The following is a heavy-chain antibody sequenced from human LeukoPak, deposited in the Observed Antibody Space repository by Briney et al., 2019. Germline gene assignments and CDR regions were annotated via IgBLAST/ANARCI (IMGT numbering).Heavy chain of an antibody. D-gene: IGHD6-13*01. Sequence: GGSLRLSCAASGFTVSSNYMSWVRQAPGKGLEWVSVIYSGGSTYYADSVKGRFTISRDSSKNTLYLQMNSLRAEDTAVYYCARDPHSSSWYYYFDYWGQGTLVTVSS. V-gene: IGHV3-66*02. CDR3: ARDPHSSSWYYYFDY. CDR2: IYSGGST. J-gene: IGHJ4*02. CDR1: GFTVSSNY.